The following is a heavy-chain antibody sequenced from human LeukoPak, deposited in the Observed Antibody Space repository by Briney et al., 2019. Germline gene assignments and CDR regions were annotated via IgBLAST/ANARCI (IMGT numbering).Heavy chain of an antibody. J-gene: IGHJ4*02. CDR1: GGSFSGYY. D-gene: IGHD3-10*01. CDR3: ARAPHSWFGELSAYDY. CDR2: INHSGST. V-gene: IGHV4-34*01. Sequence: SETLSLTCAVYGGSFSGYYWSWIRQPPGKGLEWIGEINHSGSTNYNPSLKSRVTISVDTSKNQFSLKLSSVTAADTAVYYCARAPHSWFGELSAYDYWGQGTLVTVSS.